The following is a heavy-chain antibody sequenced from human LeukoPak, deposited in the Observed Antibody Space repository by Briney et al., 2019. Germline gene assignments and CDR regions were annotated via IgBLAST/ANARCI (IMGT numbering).Heavy chain of an antibody. V-gene: IGHV4-59*01. D-gene: IGHD2-8*02. Sequence: SETLSLTCTVSGGSISSYYWSWLRQPPGKGLEWIGYIYYSGSTNYNPSLKSRVTISVDTSKNQFSLKLSSVTAADTAVYYCARVGTGEHFDYWGQGTLVTVSS. J-gene: IGHJ4*02. CDR1: GGSISSYY. CDR2: IYYSGST. CDR3: ARVGTGEHFDY.